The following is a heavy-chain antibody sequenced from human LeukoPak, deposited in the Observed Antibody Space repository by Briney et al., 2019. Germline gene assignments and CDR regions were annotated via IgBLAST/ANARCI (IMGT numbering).Heavy chain of an antibody. CDR1: ASSISSGYL. J-gene: IGHJ6*03. CDR3: ARGGGLRWLYYYMDV. CDR2: IYHNGDT. V-gene: IGHV4-38-2*02. Sequence: SETLSLTCTVSASSISSGYLWGWIRPPPGEGLEWIGSIYHNGDTYYTPSLKSRVSISVDTSKNQFSLKLSSVTAADTAVYFCARGGGLRWLYYYMDVWGRGTTVTVSS. D-gene: IGHD3-16*01.